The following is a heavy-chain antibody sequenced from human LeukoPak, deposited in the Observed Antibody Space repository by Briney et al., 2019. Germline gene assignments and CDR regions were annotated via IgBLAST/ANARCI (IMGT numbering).Heavy chain of an antibody. CDR3: ARVSYSSSWVYWYFDL. CDR1: GYTFTSYG. D-gene: IGHD6-13*01. Sequence: ASVTVSCKASGYTFTSYGISWVRQAPGQGLEWMGWISAYNGNTNYAQKSQGRVTMTRDTSISTAYMELSRLRSDDTAVYYCARVSYSSSWVYWYFDLWGRGTLVTVSS. CDR2: ISAYNGNT. J-gene: IGHJ2*01. V-gene: IGHV1-18*01.